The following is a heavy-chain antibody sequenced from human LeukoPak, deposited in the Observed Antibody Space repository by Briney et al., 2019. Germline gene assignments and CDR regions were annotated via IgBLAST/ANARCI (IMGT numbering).Heavy chain of an antibody. D-gene: IGHD4-23*01. Sequence: PSETLSLTCTVSGGSISSYSWSWIRQPPGKGLEWIGYIYYSGSTNYNPSLKSRVTISVDTSKNQFSLKLSSVTAADTAVYYCARVSGGNGDAFDIWGQGTMVTVSS. V-gene: IGHV4-59*01. CDR2: IYYSGST. CDR1: GGSISSYS. J-gene: IGHJ3*02. CDR3: ARVSGGNGDAFDI.